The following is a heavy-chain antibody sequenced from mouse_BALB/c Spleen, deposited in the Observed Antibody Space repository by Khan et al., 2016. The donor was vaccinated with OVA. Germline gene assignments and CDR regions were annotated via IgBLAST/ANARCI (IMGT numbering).Heavy chain of an antibody. CDR2: IDPPNDDS. Sequence: EVQLVESGAELVKPGASVKLSCSASGFNIKDTYIHWMKQRPEQGLEWIGRIDPPNDDSKYGPKFQAKATLTADTSSNTAYLQLSSLTSEDTAVYYCATLYGNHFAFWGQGTLVSVSA. V-gene: IGHV14-3*02. CDR1: GFNIKDTY. D-gene: IGHD2-1*01. CDR3: ATLYGNHFAF. J-gene: IGHJ3*01.